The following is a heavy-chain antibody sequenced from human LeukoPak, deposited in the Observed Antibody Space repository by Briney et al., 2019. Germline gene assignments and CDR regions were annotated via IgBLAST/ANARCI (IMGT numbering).Heavy chain of an antibody. V-gene: IGHV4-61*02. D-gene: IGHD2-15*01. Sequence: SQTLSLTCSVSGGSISSGRYYWTWIRQPAGKGLEWIGRLYTNDNTNYDPSLESRVSISVDTSKSQFYLQLTSVTAADTAVYFCARGVVADDYYMDVWGKGITVIVSS. CDR2: LYTNDNT. CDR1: GGSISSGRYY. J-gene: IGHJ6*03. CDR3: ARGVVADDYYMDV.